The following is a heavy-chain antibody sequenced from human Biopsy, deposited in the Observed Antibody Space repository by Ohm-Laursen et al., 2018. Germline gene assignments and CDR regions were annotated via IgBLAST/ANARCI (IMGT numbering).Heavy chain of an antibody. Sequence: ASVKVSCKASGFSFTGYYIHWVRQAPGQGLEWMGWISPKSGDTNYAHKFQGNITMTRDTSMSTAYMEMSRLRCDDTAVYYCALQSVAQMKNFDYWGQGTMVTVSS. V-gene: IGHV1-2*02. CDR3: ALQSVAQMKNFDY. CDR2: ISPKSGDT. J-gene: IGHJ4*02. CDR1: GFSFTGYY. D-gene: IGHD6-19*01.